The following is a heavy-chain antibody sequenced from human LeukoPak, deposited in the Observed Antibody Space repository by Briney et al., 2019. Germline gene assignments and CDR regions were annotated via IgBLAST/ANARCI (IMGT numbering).Heavy chain of an antibody. CDR3: AKNLGYCSGGSCFPFDY. Sequence: PGGSLRLSCAASGFTVSSNYMSWVRQAPGKGLEWVSVIYSGGSTYYADSVKGRFTISRDNSKNTLYLQMNSLRAEDTAVFYCAKNLGYCSGGSCFPFDYWGQGTLVTVSS. D-gene: IGHD2-15*01. V-gene: IGHV3-53*01. CDR2: IYSGGST. CDR1: GFTVSSNY. J-gene: IGHJ4*02.